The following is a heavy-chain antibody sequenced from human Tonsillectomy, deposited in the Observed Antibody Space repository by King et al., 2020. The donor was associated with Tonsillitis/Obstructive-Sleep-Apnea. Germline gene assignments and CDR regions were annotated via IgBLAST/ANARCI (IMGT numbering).Heavy chain of an antibody. CDR2: INHSGST. CDR3: ARAKAVVVITGDSGWFDP. Sequence: VQLQQWGAGLLKPSETLSLTCAVYGGSFSGYYWSWIRQPPGKGLEWIGEINHSGSTNYNLSLKSRVTISVDTSKNQFSLKLSSVTAADTAVYYCARAKAVVVITGDSGWFDPWGQGTLVTVSS. J-gene: IGHJ5*02. D-gene: IGHD3-22*01. CDR1: GGSFSGYY. V-gene: IGHV4-34*01.